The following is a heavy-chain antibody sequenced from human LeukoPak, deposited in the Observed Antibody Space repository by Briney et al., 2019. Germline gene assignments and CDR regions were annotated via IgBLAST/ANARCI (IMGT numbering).Heavy chain of an antibody. Sequence: ASVKVSCKPSRYTFTSYAMNWVRQAPGPPLEWMGWINTNTGNPTYAQGFPARVVFPLDTSVSTAYLQISSLKAEDTAVYYCARGSFLEWLLYDYYYYMDVWGKGTTVTVSS. V-gene: IGHV7-4-1*02. CDR3: ARGSFLEWLLYDYYYYMDV. CDR2: INTNTGNP. CDR1: RYTFTSYA. D-gene: IGHD3-3*01. J-gene: IGHJ6*03.